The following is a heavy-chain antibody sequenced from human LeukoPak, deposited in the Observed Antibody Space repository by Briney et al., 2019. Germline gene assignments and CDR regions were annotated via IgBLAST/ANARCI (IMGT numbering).Heavy chain of an antibody. D-gene: IGHD3-22*01. CDR1: GLSFSVYW. CDR2: ITTSSSYI. CDR3: ATGGVHYYDTSADY. Sequence: GGSLRLSCAASGLSFSVYWMHWVRQAPGKGPVWVSSITTSSSYIYYTDSVKGRFTISRDNAKNSLYLQMNSLRGEDTAVYYCATGGVHYYDTSADYWGQGTLVTVSS. J-gene: IGHJ4*02. V-gene: IGHV3-21*01.